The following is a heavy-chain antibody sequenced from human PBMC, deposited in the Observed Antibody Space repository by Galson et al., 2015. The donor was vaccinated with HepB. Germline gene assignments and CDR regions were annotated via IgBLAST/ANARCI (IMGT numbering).Heavy chain of an antibody. CDR2: ISGSGSST. CDR3: AKGAAYADY. J-gene: IGHJ4*02. CDR1: GFTFSSYD. D-gene: IGHD2-15*01. V-gene: IGHV3-23*01. Sequence: SLRLSCAASGFTFSSYDMSWVRQAPGKGLEWVSAISGSGSSTFYADSVKGRYTISRDNSKNTLYLQMNSLRAEDTAVYHCAKGAAYADYWGQGTLVTVSS.